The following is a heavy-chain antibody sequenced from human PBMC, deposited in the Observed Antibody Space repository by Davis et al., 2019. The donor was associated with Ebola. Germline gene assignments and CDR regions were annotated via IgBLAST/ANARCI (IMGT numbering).Heavy chain of an antibody. V-gene: IGHV3-20*01. CDR1: GFVFSSYV. Sequence: GESLKISCAASGFVFSSYVMSWVRQAPGKGLEWVSGINWNGGSTGYADSIKGRFTISRDNAKNSLYLEMNSLRAEDTALYHCARVNAVTGYSRFDTWGQGALVTVSS. J-gene: IGHJ5*02. D-gene: IGHD3-9*01. CDR2: INWNGGST. CDR3: ARVNAVTGYSRFDT.